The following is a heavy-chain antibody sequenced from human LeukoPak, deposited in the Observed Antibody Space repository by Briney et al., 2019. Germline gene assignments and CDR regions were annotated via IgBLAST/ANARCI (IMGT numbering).Heavy chain of an antibody. J-gene: IGHJ3*01. Sequence: SETMSHACAVSGNSLSSGYYWGGIRQPPGKGLEWIGSIYPSGSTYYNPSLKSRVTISVDTSKNQFSLKLSSVTAAYTTAYYCSRNVGGYCGSSSCYSFDVWGQGTMVTVSS. V-gene: IGHV4-38-2*01. CDR2: IYPSGST. CDR3: SRNVGGYCGSSSCYSFDV. CDR1: GNSLSSGYY. D-gene: IGHD2-2*02.